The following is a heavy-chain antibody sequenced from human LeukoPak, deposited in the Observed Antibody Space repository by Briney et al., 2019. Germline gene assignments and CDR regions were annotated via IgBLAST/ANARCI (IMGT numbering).Heavy chain of an antibody. CDR1: AYSMNSLNY. Sequence: PSETLSLTCAVSAYSMNSLNYWGWIRQPPGKGLEWIASIHHSGNTDYNPSLKGRVTISIDTSKNQFSLKLTYVTAADTAVYSCARLGYCSSTSCYPDLWGQGTLVTAS. V-gene: IGHV4-38-2*01. D-gene: IGHD2-2*01. J-gene: IGHJ5*02. CDR2: IHHSGNT. CDR3: ARLGYCSSTSCYPDL.